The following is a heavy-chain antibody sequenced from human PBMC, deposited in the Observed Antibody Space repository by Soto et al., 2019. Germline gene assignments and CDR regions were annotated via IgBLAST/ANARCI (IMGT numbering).Heavy chain of an antibody. V-gene: IGHV3-9*01. J-gene: IGHJ4*01. Sequence: EWVSGISWNSGSIGYADSVKDRFTISRDNAKNSLYLQMHSLRAEDTALYYCAKDKKGQQLVGGEFDYWRHRSLVTVIS. CDR3: AKDKKGQQLVGGEFDY. CDR2: ISWNSGSI. D-gene: IGHD6-13*01.